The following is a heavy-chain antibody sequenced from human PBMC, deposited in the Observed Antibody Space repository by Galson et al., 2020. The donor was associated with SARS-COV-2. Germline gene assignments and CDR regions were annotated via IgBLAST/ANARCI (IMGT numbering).Heavy chain of an antibody. J-gene: IGHJ4*02. V-gene: IGHV3-64*01. D-gene: IGHD2-15*01. CDR3: ARRYCSGGSCYSPYDY. CDR1: GFTFSSYA. CDR2: ISSDGGST. Sequence: GGSLRLSCAASGFTFSSYAMHWVRQAPGKGLEYASAISSDGGSTYYANSVKGRFTISRDNSKNTLYLQMGSLRAEDMAVYYCARRYCSGGSCYSPYDYWGQGTLVTVSS.